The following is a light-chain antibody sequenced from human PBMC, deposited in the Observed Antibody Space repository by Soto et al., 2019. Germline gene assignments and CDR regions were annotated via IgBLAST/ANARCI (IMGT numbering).Light chain of an antibody. Sequence: QSALTQPPSASGSLGQSVTISCTGTSSDIGTYDYVSWYQQHPGRAPKLIIFEVSKRPSGVPDRFSSSKSGNTASLIVSGLQPDDEAEYHCTSYTGDDFTFIFGTGTKVTVL. V-gene: IGLV2-8*01. CDR2: EVS. CDR3: TSYTGDDFTFI. CDR1: SSDIGTYDY. J-gene: IGLJ1*01.